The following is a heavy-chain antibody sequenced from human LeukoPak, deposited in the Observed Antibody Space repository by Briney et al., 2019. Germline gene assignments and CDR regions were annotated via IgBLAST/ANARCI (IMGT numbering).Heavy chain of an antibody. V-gene: IGHV4-61*01. CDR2: IYYSGST. CDR1: GGSVSSGSIY. D-gene: IGHD3-10*01. J-gene: IGHJ4*02. CDR3: ARSYYYGSGSLDY. Sequence: PSETLSLTCTVSGGSVSSGSIYWNWIRQPPGKGLEWIGYIYYSGSTNYNPSLKSRVTISVDTSKNQSSLKLSSVTAADTAIYYCARSYYYGSGSLDYWGQGTLVTVSS.